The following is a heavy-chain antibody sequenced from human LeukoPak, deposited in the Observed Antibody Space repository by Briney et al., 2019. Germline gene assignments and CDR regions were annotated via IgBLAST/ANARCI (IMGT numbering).Heavy chain of an antibody. V-gene: IGHV3-7*01. CDR3: ARHNRGGDWDY. J-gene: IGHJ4*02. CDR2: IKQAGSEK. D-gene: IGHD3-16*01. CDR1: GFTFSAYW. Sequence: GGSLILSCAASGFTFSAYWMSWVRQAPGKGLEWVANIKQAGSEKDYVVSVKGRFTISRDNSKNSLYLQMNSLSVEDTAIYYCARHNRGGDWDYWGQGTLVTVSS.